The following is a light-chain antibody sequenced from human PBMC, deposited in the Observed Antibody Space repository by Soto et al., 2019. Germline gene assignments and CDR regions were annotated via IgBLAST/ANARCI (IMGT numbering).Light chain of an antibody. CDR1: QSISSW. Sequence: DIQMTQSPSTLSASVGDRVTITCLASQSISSWLAWYHQKPGKAPKLLIYDASSLESGVPSRFSGSGSGTEFTLTISSLQPDDFATYYCQQYNSYSLTFGQGTKVEIK. V-gene: IGKV1-5*01. J-gene: IGKJ1*01. CDR2: DAS. CDR3: QQYNSYSLT.